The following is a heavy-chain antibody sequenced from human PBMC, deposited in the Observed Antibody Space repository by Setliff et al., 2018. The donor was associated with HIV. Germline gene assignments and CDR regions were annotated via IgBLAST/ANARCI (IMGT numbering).Heavy chain of an antibody. Sequence: ASVKVSCKASGYTFTSYGISWVRQASGQGLEWMGWISAYNGNTDYAQELKGRNNLTTDTSTSTAYMELRSPRSDDTAVYYCEREALAWYHYDSSGYSNCFDPWGQGTLVTVSS. CDR2: ISAYNGNT. CDR1: GYTFTSYG. CDR3: EREALAWYHYDSSGYSNCFDP. V-gene: IGHV1-18*01. D-gene: IGHD3-22*01. J-gene: IGHJ5*02.